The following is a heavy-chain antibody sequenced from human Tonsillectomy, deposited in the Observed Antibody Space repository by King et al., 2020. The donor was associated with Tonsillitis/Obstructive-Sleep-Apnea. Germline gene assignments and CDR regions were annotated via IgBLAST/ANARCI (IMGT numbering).Heavy chain of an antibody. Sequence: VQLVESGGGLVKPGGSLRLSCAASGFTFSNAWMSWVRQAPGKGLEWVGRIKSKTDGGTTDYAAPVKGRFTISRDDSKSTLYLQMNSLKTEDKAVYYCTTGHTARSGGYSYWGQGTLVTVSS. CDR1: GFTFSNAW. V-gene: IGHV3-15*01. J-gene: IGHJ4*02. CDR3: TTGHTARSGGYSY. CDR2: IKSKTDGGTT. D-gene: IGHD1-26*01.